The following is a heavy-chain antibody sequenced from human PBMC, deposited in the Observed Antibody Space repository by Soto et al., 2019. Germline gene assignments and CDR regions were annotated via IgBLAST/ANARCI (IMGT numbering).Heavy chain of an antibody. CDR3: ARAGQGASCSGGSCYLGASDV. CDR1: GFNFSSYD. V-gene: IGHV3-13*01. D-gene: IGHD2-15*01. CDR2: IGTAGDT. Sequence: EVQLVESGGGLVQPGESLRLSCEASGFNFSSYDMHWVRQATGKGLEWVSVIGTAGDTYYPGSVKDRFTISRENAKTSLYLQMNSLRAGDTAVYYCARAGQGASCSGGSCYLGASDVWGQGTMVTVSS. J-gene: IGHJ3*01.